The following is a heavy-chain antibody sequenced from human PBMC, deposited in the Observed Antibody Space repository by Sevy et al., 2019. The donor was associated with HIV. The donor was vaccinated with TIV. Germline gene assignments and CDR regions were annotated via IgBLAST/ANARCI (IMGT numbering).Heavy chain of an antibody. D-gene: IGHD4-4*01. Sequence: SETLSLTCTVSGDSINNGDYYWSWIRQHPGKGLEWIGKIYYTGTTYYNPSLKSRLRISVERSENTLSLSLRSVTAPDTAVYYCARTTVTTLSSARNNWFDPWGQGTLVTVSS. V-gene: IGHV4-31*03. CDR1: GDSINNGDYY. J-gene: IGHJ5*02. CDR3: ARTTVTTLSSARNNWFDP. CDR2: IYYTGTT.